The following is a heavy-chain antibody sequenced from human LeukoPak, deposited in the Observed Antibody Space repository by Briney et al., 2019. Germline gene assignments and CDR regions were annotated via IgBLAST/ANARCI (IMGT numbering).Heavy chain of an antibody. J-gene: IGHJ4*02. V-gene: IGHV3-48*01. Sequence: GGSLRLSCTASGFPFIEYSMNWVRQAPGKGLEWISYIGIDSGNTKYADSVRGRFTISADKAKNSLYLQMNSLRVEDTAVYYCARDHNYAFDNWGQGTLDSVAS. CDR2: IGIDSGNT. CDR3: ARDHNYAFDN. CDR1: GFPFIEYS. D-gene: IGHD1-1*01.